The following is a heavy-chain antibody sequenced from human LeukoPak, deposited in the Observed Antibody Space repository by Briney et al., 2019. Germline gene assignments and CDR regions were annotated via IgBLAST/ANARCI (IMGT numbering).Heavy chain of an antibody. Sequence: GGCLRVSCAAPGFSVSNNYMSWVRQAPGKGLEWVSLIYGGVSTYYADSVNGRFTISRHNSKNTLFLQMNSQRTEDTPIYYCARAYDSSGYWPEYFHHWGQGTLVTVSS. CDR2: IYGGVST. CDR3: ARAYDSSGYWPEYFHH. D-gene: IGHD3-22*01. CDR1: GFSVSNNY. V-gene: IGHV3-53*04. J-gene: IGHJ1*01.